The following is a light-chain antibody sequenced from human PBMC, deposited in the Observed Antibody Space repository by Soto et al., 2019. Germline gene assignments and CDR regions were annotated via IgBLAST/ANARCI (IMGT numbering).Light chain of an antibody. CDR2: DAS. J-gene: IGKJ1*01. CDR3: QQYNSYRT. CDR1: QSIGSW. V-gene: IGKV1-5*01. Sequence: DIQMTQSPSTLSASVGDRVTITCRASQSIGSWLAWYQQKPGKAPKLLIYDASSLESGVPSRFSGSGSGTEFTLTISSLQPDDFATHYCQQYNSYRTFGKGTKVEIK.